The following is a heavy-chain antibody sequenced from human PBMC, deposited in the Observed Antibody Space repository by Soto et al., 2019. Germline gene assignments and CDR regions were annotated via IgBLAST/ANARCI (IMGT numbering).Heavy chain of an antibody. CDR3: AKGLGGSGSYPQAFDY. CDR1: GFTFSSYG. J-gene: IGHJ4*02. V-gene: IGHV3-30*18. CDR2: ISYDGSNK. Sequence: GGSLRLSCAASGFTFSSYGMHWVRQAPGKGLEWVAVISYDGSNKYYADSVKGRFTISRDNSKNTLYLQMNSLRAEDTAVYYCAKGLGGSGSYPQAFDYWGQGTLVTVSS. D-gene: IGHD1-26*01.